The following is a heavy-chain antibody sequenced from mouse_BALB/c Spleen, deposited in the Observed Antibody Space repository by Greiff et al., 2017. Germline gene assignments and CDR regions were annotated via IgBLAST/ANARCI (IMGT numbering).Heavy chain of an antibody. J-gene: IGHJ4*01. CDR3: ARRTSYGNYYAMDY. CDR2: INPYNDGT. CDR1: GYTFTSYV. D-gene: IGHD2-10*01. Sequence: VHVKQSGPELVKPGASVKMSCKASGYTFTSYVMHWVKQKPGQGLEWIGYINPYNDGTKYNEKFKGKATLTSDKSSSTAYMELSSLTSEDSAVYYCARRTSYGNYYAMDYWGQGTSVTVSS. V-gene: IGHV1-14*01.